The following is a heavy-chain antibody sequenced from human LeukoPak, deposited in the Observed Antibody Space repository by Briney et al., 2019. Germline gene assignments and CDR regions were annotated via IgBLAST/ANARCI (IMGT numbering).Heavy chain of an antibody. CDR2: ISSGGDPI. J-gene: IGHJ4*02. Sequence: GGSLRLSCAASGFTFSSYEMNWVRQAAGKGLEWVSYISSGGDPIYYADSVKGRFTISRDNTKNSLYLQMNNLRAEDTAVYYCARGGADYVIGYWGQGTLVTVSS. CDR3: ARGGADYVIGY. D-gene: IGHD4-17*01. V-gene: IGHV3-48*03. CDR1: GFTFSSYE.